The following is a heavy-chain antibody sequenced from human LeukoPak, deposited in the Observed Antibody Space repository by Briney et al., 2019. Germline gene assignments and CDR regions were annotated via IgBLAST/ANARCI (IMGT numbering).Heavy chain of an antibody. CDR2: IYYSGST. D-gene: IGHD4-17*01. J-gene: IGHJ5*02. Sequence: SETPSLTCTVSGGSISSYYWSWIRQAPGKGLEWIGYIYYSGSTNYNPSLKSRVTISVDTSKNQFSLKLRSVTAADTAVYYCARDKGDYGDYYWFDPWGQGTLVTVSS. V-gene: IGHV4-59*01. CDR3: ARDKGDYGDYYWFDP. CDR1: GGSISSYY.